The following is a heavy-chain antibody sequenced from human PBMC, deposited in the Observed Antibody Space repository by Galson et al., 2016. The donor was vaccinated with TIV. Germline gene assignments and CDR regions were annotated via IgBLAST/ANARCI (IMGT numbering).Heavy chain of an antibody. V-gene: IGHV3-23*01. CDR3: AKAAGCGSSRRFDY. D-gene: IGHD6-13*01. CDR1: GFTFSSYA. J-gene: IGHJ4*02. Sequence: SLRLSCAASGFTFSSYAMNWVRQAPGKGLEWVSAISGSGATTYYADSVKGRFTISSNNSKNTLYLQTNSLRAEDTAQYYCAKAAGCGSSRRFDYWGQGTPVTVSS. CDR2: ISGSGATT.